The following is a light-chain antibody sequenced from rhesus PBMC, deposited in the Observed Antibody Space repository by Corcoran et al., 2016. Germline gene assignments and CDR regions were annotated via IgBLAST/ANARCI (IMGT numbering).Light chain of an antibody. CDR1: ENVKNY. V-gene: IGKV1-74*01. CDR3: QRGSDIPLP. CDR2: KAS. J-gene: IGKJ3*01. Sequence: DIQMTQSPSSLSASVGDRVTITCRASENVKNYSNWYQQKPGKAPKVLVYKASHLQSGVPPRFSGSGSGTDYMFTLRRLQPEDVAPYSFQRGSDIPLPFGPGTKLDI.